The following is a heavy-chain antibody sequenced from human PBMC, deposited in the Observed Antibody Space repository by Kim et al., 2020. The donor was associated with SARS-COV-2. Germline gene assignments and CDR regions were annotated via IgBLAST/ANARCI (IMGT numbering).Heavy chain of an antibody. Sequence: KYSQKVQGRVTITRDTSANTAYMELSSLTSEDTAVYYCARDMNPTVYDYWGQGTLVTVSS. CDR3: ARDMNPTVYDY. V-gene: IGHV1-3*01. D-gene: IGHD4-4*01. J-gene: IGHJ4*02.